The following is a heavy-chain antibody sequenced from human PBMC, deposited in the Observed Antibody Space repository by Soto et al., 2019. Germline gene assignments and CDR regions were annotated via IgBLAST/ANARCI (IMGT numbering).Heavy chain of an antibody. CDR2: IYYSGST. D-gene: IGHD6-13*01. V-gene: IGHV4-59*01. CDR1: GGSISSYY. CDR3: ARVGIAAAGTVDY. J-gene: IGHJ4*02. Sequence: PSETLSLTCTVSGGSISSYYWSWIRQPPGKGLEWIGYIYYSGSTNYNPSLKSRVTISVDTSKNQFSLKLSSMTAADTAVYYCARVGIAAAGTVDYWGQGTLVTVSS.